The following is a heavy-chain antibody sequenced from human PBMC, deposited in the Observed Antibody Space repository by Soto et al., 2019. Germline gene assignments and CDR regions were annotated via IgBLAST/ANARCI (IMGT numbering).Heavy chain of an antibody. V-gene: IGHV4-31*01. D-gene: IGHD3-22*01. Sequence: QVQLQESGPGLVKPSQTLSLTCTVSGGSFSSGGYYWSWIRQHPGKGLEWIGYIYYSGSTYYNPTLKNLVTISVDTSKDQFSLRLSCMTAADKAVYYCARERRSSKNHYYHSNLSIFDFWGQGTLVTDSS. CDR1: GGSFSSGGYY. CDR2: IYYSGST. J-gene: IGHJ4*02. CDR3: ARERRSSKNHYYHSNLSIFDF.